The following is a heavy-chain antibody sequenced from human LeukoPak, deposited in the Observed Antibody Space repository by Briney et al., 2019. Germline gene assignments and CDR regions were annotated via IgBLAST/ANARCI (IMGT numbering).Heavy chain of an antibody. D-gene: IGHD3-22*01. CDR2: ISGSGGST. CDR3: AKGTLAHYYDSSGYYHLSFDY. J-gene: IGHJ4*02. Sequence: HPGGSLRLSCAASGFTFSSYAMTWVRQAPGKGLEWVSGISGSGGSTYFADSVKGRFTISRDNSKNTLYLQMNSLRAEDTAVYYCAKGTLAHYYDSSGYYHLSFDYWGQGTLVTVSS. V-gene: IGHV3-23*01. CDR1: GFTFSSYA.